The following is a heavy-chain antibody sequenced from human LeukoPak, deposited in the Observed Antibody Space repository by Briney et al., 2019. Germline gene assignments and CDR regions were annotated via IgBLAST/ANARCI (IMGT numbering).Heavy chain of an antibody. J-gene: IGHJ4*02. V-gene: IGHV4-39*07. CDR3: ARTGSWFR. CDR2: IYYSGST. Sequence: SETLSLTCSVSGGSISSSTYYWGWIRQPPGRGLEWIGSIYYSGSTYYNPSLKSRVTISADTSKNQFSLKLNSVTAADTAVYYCARTGSWFRWGQGTLVTVSS. D-gene: IGHD3-10*01. CDR1: GGSISSSTYY.